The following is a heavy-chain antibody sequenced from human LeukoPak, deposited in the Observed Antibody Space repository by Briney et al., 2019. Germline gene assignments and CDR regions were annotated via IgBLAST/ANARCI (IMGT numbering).Heavy chain of an antibody. CDR3: ALANDKVVAATLDY. CDR1: RFTFSSFA. CDR2: ISGSGHST. J-gene: IGHJ4*02. Sequence: GGSLRLSCAASRFTFSSFAMSWVRHAPGKGLEWVSTISGSGHSTYYADSVKGRFTVSRDTSKNTLYLQMNSLGAEDTAVYCALANDKVVAATLDYWGQGTLVTVSS. V-gene: IGHV3-23*01. D-gene: IGHD2-15*01.